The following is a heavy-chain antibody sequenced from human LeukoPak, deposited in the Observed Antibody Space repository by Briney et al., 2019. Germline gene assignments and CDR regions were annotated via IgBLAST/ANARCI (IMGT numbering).Heavy chain of an antibody. D-gene: IGHD6-13*01. CDR1: GGSISSYY. Sequence: SETLSLTCAVYGGSISSYYWSWIRQPPGKGLEWIGYIYYSGSTNYNPSLKSRVTISVDTSKNQFSLKLSSVTAADTAVYYCARHGIAAALDYWGQGTLVTVSS. J-gene: IGHJ4*02. CDR3: ARHGIAAALDY. CDR2: IYYSGST. V-gene: IGHV4-59*08.